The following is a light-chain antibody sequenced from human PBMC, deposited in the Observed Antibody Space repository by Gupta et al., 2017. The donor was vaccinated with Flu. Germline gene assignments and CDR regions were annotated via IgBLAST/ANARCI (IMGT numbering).Light chain of an antibody. CDR2: AAS. Sequence: DRATLSCRASPSVSANYLAWYQQKPGQATRLLIYAASSRATGLPDRFSGSGSGTDFTLTISRLEPEDFAVYYCQQYGSLTWTFGQGTKVEIK. CDR3: QQYGSLTWT. CDR1: PSVSANY. V-gene: IGKV3-20*01. J-gene: IGKJ1*01.